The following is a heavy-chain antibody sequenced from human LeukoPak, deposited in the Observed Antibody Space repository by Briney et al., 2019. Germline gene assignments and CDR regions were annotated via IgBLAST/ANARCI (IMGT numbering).Heavy chain of an antibody. J-gene: IGHJ4*02. Sequence: SETLSLTCTVSGGSLSPYYWSWVGQAPGKGREWIGDILYTGSTPTYTPSLNTRPTILVDTSNHPFSLKLNSVTAADTAVYYCARVGDWNDLVYWGQGTLVTVSS. V-gene: IGHV4-59*01. D-gene: IGHD1-1*01. CDR3: ARVGDWNDLVY. CDR1: GGSLSPYY. CDR2: ILYTGSTP.